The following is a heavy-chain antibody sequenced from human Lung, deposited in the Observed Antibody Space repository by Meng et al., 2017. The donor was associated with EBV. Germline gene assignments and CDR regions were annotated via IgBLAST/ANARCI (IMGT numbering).Heavy chain of an antibody. CDR2: IYYTGSS. CDR3: ANAGRFGESLGDY. J-gene: IGHJ4*02. CDR1: GGSVISGGYD. Sequence: QVQLQEPGPGLVQTSQTLSLTCTALGGSVISGGYDWSWIRQQPGKGLEWIGYIYYTGSSFYNPSLKSRVTISVDTSKNQFSLNLSSVTAADTAVYYCANAGRFGESLGDYWGQGILVTVSS. D-gene: IGHD3-10*01. V-gene: IGHV4-31*03.